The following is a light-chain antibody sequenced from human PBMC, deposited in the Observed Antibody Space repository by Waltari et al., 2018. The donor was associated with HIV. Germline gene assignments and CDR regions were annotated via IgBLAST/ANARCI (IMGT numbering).Light chain of an antibody. CDR2: QDN. J-gene: IGLJ2*01. Sequence: SYELTQPPSVSVSPGQTATITCSGADLGGRSACWYQHKPGLSPELVIYQDNKRASGIFERFSGSNSGNAATLTISGTQAMDEADYFCQAWDSSTVVFGGGTKLTVL. CDR3: QAWDSSTVV. CDR1: DLGGRS. V-gene: IGLV3-1*01.